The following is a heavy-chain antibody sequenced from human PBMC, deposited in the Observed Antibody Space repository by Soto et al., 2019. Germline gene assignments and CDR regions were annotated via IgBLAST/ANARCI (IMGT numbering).Heavy chain of an antibody. CDR3: ARFGWDDAFDI. CDR2: IYYSGST. CDR1: GGSISSYS. J-gene: IGHJ3*02. D-gene: IGHD1-26*01. Sequence: SETLSLTCTVSGGSISSYSWSWIRQPPGKGLEWIGYIYYSGSTNYNPSLKSRVTISVDTSKNQFSLKLSSVTASDTAVYYCARFGWDDAFDIWCQGTMVTVSS. V-gene: IGHV4-59*01.